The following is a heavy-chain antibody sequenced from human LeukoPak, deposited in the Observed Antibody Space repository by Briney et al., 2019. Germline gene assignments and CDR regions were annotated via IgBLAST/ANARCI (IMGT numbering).Heavy chain of an antibody. V-gene: IGHV3-43*02. J-gene: IGHJ4*02. CDR3: ARSLPDYFDY. Sequence: GGSLRLSCAASGFTFDDYAMHWVRQAPGKGLEWVSLISGDGGTTYSADSVKGRFTISRDNSKNSLYLQMNSLRTEDTALYHCARSLPDYFDYWGQGTLVTVSS. CDR2: ISGDGGTT. CDR1: GFTFDDYA.